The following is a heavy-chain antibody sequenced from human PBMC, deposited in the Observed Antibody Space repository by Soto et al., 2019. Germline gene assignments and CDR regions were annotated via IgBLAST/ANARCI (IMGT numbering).Heavy chain of an antibody. D-gene: IGHD6-13*01. V-gene: IGHV3-21*01. CDR2: ISSSSSYI. Sequence: GSLRLSCAASGFTFSSYSTNWVRQAPGKGLEWVSSISSSSSYIYYADSVKGRFTISRDNAKNSLYLQMNSLRAEDTAVYYCARKAGSWSNNAFDIWGQGTMVTVSS. CDR1: GFTFSSYS. CDR3: ARKAGSWSNNAFDI. J-gene: IGHJ3*02.